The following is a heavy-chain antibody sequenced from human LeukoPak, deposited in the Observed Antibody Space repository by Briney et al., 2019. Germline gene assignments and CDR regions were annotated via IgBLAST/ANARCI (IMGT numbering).Heavy chain of an antibody. V-gene: IGHV4-34*01. Sequence: SETLSLTCAVYGGSFSGYYWSWIRQPPGKGLEWIGEINHSGSTNYNPTLKSRVTISVDTSKNQFSLKLSSVTAADTAVYYRARGAYYDSSGYYTPRNFDYWGQGTLVTVSS. CDR2: INHSGST. J-gene: IGHJ4*02. CDR3: ARGAYYDSSGYYTPRNFDY. CDR1: GGSFSGYY. D-gene: IGHD3-22*01.